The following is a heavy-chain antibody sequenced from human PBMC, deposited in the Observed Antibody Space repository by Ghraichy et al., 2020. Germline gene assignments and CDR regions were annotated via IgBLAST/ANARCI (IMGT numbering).Heavy chain of an antibody. D-gene: IGHD1-20*01. J-gene: IGHJ4*02. V-gene: IGHV3-48*02. Sequence: GGSLRLSCAASGFTFSSYSMNWVRQAPGKGLEWVSYISSSSTIYYADSVKGRFTISRDNAKNSLYLQMNSLRDEDTAVYYCARVTGNLFDYWGQGTLVTVSS. CDR1: GFTFSSYS. CDR2: ISSSSTI. CDR3: ARVTGNLFDY.